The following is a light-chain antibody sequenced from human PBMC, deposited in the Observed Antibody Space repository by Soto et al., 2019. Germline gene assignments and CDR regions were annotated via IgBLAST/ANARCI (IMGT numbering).Light chain of an antibody. Sequence: QSVLTQPASVSGSPGQSITISCTGTSSDVGSYNLVSWYQQHPGKAPKLMIYDVTKRPSGVSNHFSGSKSGNTASLTISGLQAEDEADYYCCSYAGSTTWVFGGGTKVTVL. V-gene: IGLV2-23*02. CDR1: SSDVGSYNL. CDR2: DVT. J-gene: IGLJ3*02. CDR3: CSYAGSTTWV.